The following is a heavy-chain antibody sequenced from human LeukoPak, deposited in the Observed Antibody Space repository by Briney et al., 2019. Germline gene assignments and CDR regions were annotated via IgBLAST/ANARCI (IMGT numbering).Heavy chain of an antibody. J-gene: IGHJ5*02. CDR2: IIPILGIA. Sequence: ASVKVSCKASGGTFSSYAISWVRQAPGQGLEWMGRIIPILGIANYAQKFQGRVTITADKSTSTAYMELSSLRPEDTAVYYCARDGYETVWFGEYCPWGQGTLVTVSS. CDR1: GGTFSSYA. D-gene: IGHD3-10*01. CDR3: ARDGYETVWFGEYCP. V-gene: IGHV1-69*04.